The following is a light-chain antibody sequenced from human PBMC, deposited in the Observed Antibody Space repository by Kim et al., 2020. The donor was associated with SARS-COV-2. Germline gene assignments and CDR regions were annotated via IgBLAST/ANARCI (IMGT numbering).Light chain of an antibody. J-gene: IGKJ2*01. CDR2: DTS. V-gene: IGKV1-27*01. CDR3: QNFGT. Sequence: DIQMTQSPSSLSASIGDRVTISCRASQGVANYLAWYQQRPGKLPKLLIYDTSTLHSGVPSRFSGSGSGTDFTLTISSLQPEDVATYYCQNFGTFGQGTKLEIK. CDR1: QGVANY.